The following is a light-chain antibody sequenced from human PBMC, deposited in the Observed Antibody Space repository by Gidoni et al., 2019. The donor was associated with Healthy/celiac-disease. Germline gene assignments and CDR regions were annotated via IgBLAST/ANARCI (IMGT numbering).Light chain of an antibody. CDR3: QQRSNWTT. J-gene: IGKJ3*01. CDR1: QSVSSY. V-gene: IGKV3-11*01. Sequence: EIVLTQSPATLSLSPGERATLYCRASQSVSSYLAWYQQKPGQAPRLLIYDASNRATGIPARFSGSGSGTDFTLTISSLEPEDFAVYYCQQRSNWTTFGPGTKVDIK. CDR2: DAS.